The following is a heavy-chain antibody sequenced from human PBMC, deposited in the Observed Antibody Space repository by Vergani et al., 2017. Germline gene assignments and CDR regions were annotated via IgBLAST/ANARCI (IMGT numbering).Heavy chain of an antibody. Sequence: EVQLVESGGGLVQPGGSLRLSCAASGFTFSSYAMSWVRQAPGKGLEWVSRINSDGSSTSYADSVKGRFTISRDNAKNTLYLQMNSLRAEDTAVYYCAREGWLQSNLNIDYWGQGTLVTVSS. CDR2: INSDGSST. D-gene: IGHD5-24*01. V-gene: IGHV3-74*01. CDR1: GFTFSSYA. CDR3: AREGWLQSNLNIDY. J-gene: IGHJ4*02.